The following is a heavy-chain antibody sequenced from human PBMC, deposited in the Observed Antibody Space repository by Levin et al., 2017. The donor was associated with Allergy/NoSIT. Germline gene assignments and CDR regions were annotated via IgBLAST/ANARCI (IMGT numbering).Heavy chain of an antibody. CDR3: ARVGSRDILVPRGAPATPFDP. CDR2: IIPIFGTA. CDR1: GGTFSSYA. D-gene: IGHD3-9*01. J-gene: IGHJ5*02. Sequence: ASVKVSCKASGGTFSSYAISWVRQAPGQGLEWMGGIIPIFGTANYAQKFQGRVTITADESTSTAYMELSSLRSEDTAVYYCARVGSRDILVPRGAPATPFDPWGQGTLVTVSS. V-gene: IGHV1-69*13.